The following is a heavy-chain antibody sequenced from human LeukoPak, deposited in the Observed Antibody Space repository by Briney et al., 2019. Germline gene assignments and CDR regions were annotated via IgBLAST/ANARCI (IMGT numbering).Heavy chain of an antibody. Sequence: PSETLSLTCAVYGGSFSGYYWSWIRQPPGKGLEWIGEINHSGSTNYNPSLKSRVTISVDTSKNQFSLKLSSVTAADTAVYYCARGRSRLGVVLVAATPLNDYWGQGTLVTVSS. CDR3: ARGRSRLGVVLVAATPLNDY. V-gene: IGHV4-34*01. CDR2: INHSGST. CDR1: GGSFSGYY. J-gene: IGHJ4*02. D-gene: IGHD2-15*01.